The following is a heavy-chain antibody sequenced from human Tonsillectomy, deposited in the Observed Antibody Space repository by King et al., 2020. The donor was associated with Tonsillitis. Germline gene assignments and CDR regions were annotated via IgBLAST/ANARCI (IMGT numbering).Heavy chain of an antibody. Sequence: VQLVESGGGLVQPVGSLRLSFAASGFTFSSYFMNWVRQAPGEGLEWVSFISSSSCIIHYADSVKGRFTISRDNAKNSLHLQMNSLRAEDTAVYYCARAEWSDYYYYGMDVWGQGTTVTVSS. CDR3: ARAEWSDYYYYGMDV. J-gene: IGHJ6*02. CDR1: GFTFSSYF. V-gene: IGHV3-48*01. D-gene: IGHD1-26*01. CDR2: ISSSSCII.